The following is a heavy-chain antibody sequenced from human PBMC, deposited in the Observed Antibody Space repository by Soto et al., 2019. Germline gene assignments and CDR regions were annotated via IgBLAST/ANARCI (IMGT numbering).Heavy chain of an antibody. J-gene: IGHJ5*02. Sequence: SETLSLTCTVSGGSISSYYWSWIRQPPGKGLEWIGYIYYSGSTNYNPSLKSRVTISVDTSKNQFSLKLSSVTAADTAVYYCARGGIGNYDILTGYYRPGGWFDPWGQGTLVTVSS. D-gene: IGHD3-9*01. V-gene: IGHV4-59*01. CDR3: ARGGIGNYDILTGYYRPGGWFDP. CDR1: GGSISSYY. CDR2: IYYSGST.